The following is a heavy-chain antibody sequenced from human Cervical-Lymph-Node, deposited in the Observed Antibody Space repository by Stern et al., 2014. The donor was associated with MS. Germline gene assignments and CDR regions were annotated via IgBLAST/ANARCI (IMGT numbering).Heavy chain of an antibody. J-gene: IGHJ4*02. CDR1: GDSISSGTYY. D-gene: IGHD3-22*01. V-gene: IGHV4-61*02. CDR3: AREYYYDRSGDSYLPSVPYFDY. CDR2: IDTNGTT. Sequence: VHLVESGPGLVKPSQTLSLTCTVSGDSISSGTYYWNWIRQPAGKGLEXVGRIDTNGTTNYNPSLESRVTISLDKSKNQFSLELNSVTAADTAVYYCAREYYYDRSGDSYLPSVPYFDYWGQGTLVTVSS.